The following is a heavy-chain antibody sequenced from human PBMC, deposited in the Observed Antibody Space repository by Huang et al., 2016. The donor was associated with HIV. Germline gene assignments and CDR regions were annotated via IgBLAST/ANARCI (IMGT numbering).Heavy chain of an antibody. CDR2: INHAGVT. CDR1: GGSFSGYF. D-gene: IGHD3-16*01. V-gene: IGHV4-34*02. Sequence: QVQLEQWGAGLLKPSETLSITCAVYGGSFSGYFWNWIRQSPGKGLEWIGQINHAGVTDYNPSLKSRATRSVDTSKNQFSLKLTSVTAADTAIYYCAREIMISFGGPFDSWGHGNLVTVSS. CDR3: AREIMISFGGPFDS. J-gene: IGHJ5*01.